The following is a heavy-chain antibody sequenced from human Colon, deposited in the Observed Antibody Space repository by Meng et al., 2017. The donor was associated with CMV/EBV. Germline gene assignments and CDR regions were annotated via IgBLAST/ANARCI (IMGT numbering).Heavy chain of an antibody. Sequence: GGSLRLSCTASGFTFSTYWMSWVRQAPGKGLEWVANIKQDGSEKHYVASVEGRFTISRDNAKNSLYLQMDSLRADDTAVYYCARDQEWELLQANYGLDVWGQGTTVTVS. CDR1: GFTFSTYW. V-gene: IGHV3-7*01. D-gene: IGHD1-26*01. J-gene: IGHJ6*02. CDR3: ARDQEWELLQANYGLDV. CDR2: IKQDGSEK.